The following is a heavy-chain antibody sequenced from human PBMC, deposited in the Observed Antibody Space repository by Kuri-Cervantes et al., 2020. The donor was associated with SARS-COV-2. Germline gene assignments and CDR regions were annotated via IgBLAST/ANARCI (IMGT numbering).Heavy chain of an antibody. CDR1: GYTFTSYD. CDR3: ARGNIARAGGVDY. Sequence: ASVKVSCKASGYTFTSYDINWVRQATGQGLEWMGWMNPNSGNTGYAQKFQGRVTITADESTSTAYMELSSLRSEDTAVYYCARGNIARAGGVDYWGQGTLVTVSS. J-gene: IGHJ4*02. CDR2: MNPNSGNT. D-gene: IGHD6-13*01. V-gene: IGHV1-8*01.